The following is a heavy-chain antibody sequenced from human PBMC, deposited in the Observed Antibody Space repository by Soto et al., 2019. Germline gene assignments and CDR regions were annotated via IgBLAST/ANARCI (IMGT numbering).Heavy chain of an antibody. CDR3: VGRLTSIYNYFDS. CDR2: GSYSGTT. CDR1: GVSVSSGSFY. J-gene: IGHJ4*02. Sequence: PSETLSLTCTVSGVSVSSGSFYWAWIRQPPGKGLEWIGFGSYSGTTNYKPSLKSRVTISVDTSRSQISLKVSSLTAADTAIYYCVGRLTSIYNYFDSWGQGTQVTVSS. V-gene: IGHV4-61*01. D-gene: IGHD2-8*01.